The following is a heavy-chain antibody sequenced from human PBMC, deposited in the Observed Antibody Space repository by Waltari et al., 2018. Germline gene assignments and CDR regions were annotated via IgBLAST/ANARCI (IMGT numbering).Heavy chain of an antibody. CDR2: IKSSGSTI. Sequence: QVQLVESGGGLVKPGGSLRLSCAASGFTFNDYYMSWIRQAPGKGLEWGSYIKSSGSTIYYADSGKCRISSARDNAKNSLYLKRKSLRDEDTDVYDCARSQDPISGIPSCDYGYWGHGSLVSVSA. V-gene: IGHV3-11*01. CDR1: GFTFNDYY. J-gene: IGHJ4*01. CDR3: ARSQDPISGIPSCDYGY. D-gene: IGHD5-12*01.